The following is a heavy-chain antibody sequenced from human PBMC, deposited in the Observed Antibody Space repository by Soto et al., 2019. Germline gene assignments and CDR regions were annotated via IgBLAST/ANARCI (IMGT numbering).Heavy chain of an antibody. J-gene: IGHJ4*02. Sequence: GSLRLSCVASGFTFRNNAMNWVRQAPGKGLEWVSYISTSGTTIYYTDSVKGRFTISRDNAKKSLYLQMNSLRAEDTAVYYCVRFGGAAAGPGDYWGQGTLVTVSS. D-gene: IGHD6-13*01. V-gene: IGHV3-48*03. CDR1: GFTFRNNA. CDR3: VRFGGAAAGPGDY. CDR2: ISTSGTTI.